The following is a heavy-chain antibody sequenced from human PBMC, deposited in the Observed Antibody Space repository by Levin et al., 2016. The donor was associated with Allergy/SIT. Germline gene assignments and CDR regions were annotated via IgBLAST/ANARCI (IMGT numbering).Heavy chain of an antibody. Sequence: GESLKISCAASGFTFSAYTMNWVRQAPGKGLEWVSSIISTGSHIYYADSLKGRFTISRDNAKNSLYLQMNSLRAEDTAVYYCARDGGYYGSGTLDYWGQGTLVTVSS. D-gene: IGHD3-10*01. V-gene: IGHV3-21*04. J-gene: IGHJ4*02. CDR3: ARDGGYYGSGTLDY. CDR2: IISTGSHI. CDR1: GFTFSAYT.